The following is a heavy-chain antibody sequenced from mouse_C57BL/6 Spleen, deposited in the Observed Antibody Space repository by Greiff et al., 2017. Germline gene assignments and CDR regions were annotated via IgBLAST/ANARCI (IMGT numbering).Heavy chain of an antibody. D-gene: IGHD2-1*01. J-gene: IGHJ3*01. Sequence: VQLQQSGPELVKPGASVKISCKASGYAFSSSWMNWVMQRPGMGLEWIGRISPGDGDTNYNGTVKGKATLTADKSSSTAYMQLSSLTSEDSAVYFCARDGNYSAWFAYWGQGTLVTVSA. CDR1: GYAFSSSW. V-gene: IGHV1-82*01. CDR2: ISPGDGDT. CDR3: ARDGNYSAWFAY.